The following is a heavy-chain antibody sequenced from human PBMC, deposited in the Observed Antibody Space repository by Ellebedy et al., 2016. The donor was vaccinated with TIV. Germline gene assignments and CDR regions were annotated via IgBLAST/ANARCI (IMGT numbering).Heavy chain of an antibody. V-gene: IGHV3-48*03. CDR2: IISSGNSI. Sequence: GESLKISCAASGFTFSSHEMNWVRQAPGKGLEWVSYIISSGNSIYYADSVKGRFTISRDNAKNSLYLQMNILRAEDTAVYYCARNWGPLWGQGTLVTVSS. CDR3: ARNWGPL. D-gene: IGHD3-16*01. J-gene: IGHJ4*02. CDR1: GFTFSSHE.